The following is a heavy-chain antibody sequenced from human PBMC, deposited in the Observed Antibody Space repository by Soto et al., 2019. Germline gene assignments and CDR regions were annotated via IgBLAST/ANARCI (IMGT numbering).Heavy chain of an antibody. Sequence: GASVKVSCKSSGYTFTSYYMNWVRQAPGQGLEWMGWISAYNGNTNYAQKLQGRVTMTTDTSTSTAYMELRSLRSDDTALYYCARNEHVFDYWGQGTLVTVSS. D-gene: IGHD1-1*01. V-gene: IGHV1-18*04. CDR1: GYTFTSYY. J-gene: IGHJ4*02. CDR3: ARNEHVFDY. CDR2: ISAYNGNT.